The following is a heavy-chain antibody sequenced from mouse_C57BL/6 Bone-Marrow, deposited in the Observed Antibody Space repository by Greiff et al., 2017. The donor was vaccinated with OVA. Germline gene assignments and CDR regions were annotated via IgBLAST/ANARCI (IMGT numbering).Heavy chain of an antibody. CDR2: ISDGGSYT. CDR3: ARDSNYDWFAY. J-gene: IGHJ3*01. D-gene: IGHD2-5*01. Sequence: EVKLVESGGGLVKPGGSLKLSCAASGFTFSSYAMSWVRQTPEKRLEWVATISDGGSYTYYPDNVKGRFTISRDNAKNNLYLQMSHLKSEDTAMYYCARDSNYDWFAYWGRGTLVTVSA. V-gene: IGHV5-4*01. CDR1: GFTFSSYA.